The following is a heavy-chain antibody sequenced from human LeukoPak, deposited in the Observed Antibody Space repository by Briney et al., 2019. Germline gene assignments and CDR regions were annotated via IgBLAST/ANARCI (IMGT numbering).Heavy chain of an antibody. J-gene: IGHJ4*02. CDR3: TAADYSNYPDFDY. V-gene: IGHV3-49*04. Sequence: PGGSLRLSCAASGFTFSSYVMSWVRQAPGKGLEWVGFIRSKAYGGTTEYAASVKGRFTISRDDSKSIAYLQMNSLKTEDTAVYYCTAADYSNYPDFDYWGQGTLVTVSS. CDR2: IRSKAYGGTT. D-gene: IGHD4-11*01. CDR1: GFTFSSYV.